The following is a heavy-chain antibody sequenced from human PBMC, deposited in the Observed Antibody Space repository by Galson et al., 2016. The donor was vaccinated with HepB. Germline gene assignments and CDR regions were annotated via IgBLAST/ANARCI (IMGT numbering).Heavy chain of an antibody. CDR1: GVSISSGSYY. Sequence: TLSLTCTVSGVSISSGSYYWSWIRQAAGKGLEWLGRIYSSGNTHYNPSLKSRVTISVDTSKNQFSLQLNSVTPEDTALYYCARGGYDSIPVWGLGTLVTVSS. CDR2: IYSSGNT. V-gene: IGHV4-61*02. J-gene: IGHJ4*02. D-gene: IGHD3-9*01. CDR3: ARGGYDSIPV.